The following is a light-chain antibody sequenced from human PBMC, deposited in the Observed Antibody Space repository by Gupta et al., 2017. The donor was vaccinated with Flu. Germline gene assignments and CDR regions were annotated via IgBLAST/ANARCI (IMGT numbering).Light chain of an antibody. CDR2: GAS. J-gene: IGKJ4*01. Sequence: EIMLSPSPGTLSVSPGERATLSCRASQSVSSKLAWYQHKRGQAPRLLIYGASTRASGIPARFSGSGSGTEFTLTISSLQSEDFAVYHCQQYNDWPLSFGGGTKVEIK. CDR1: QSVSSK. CDR3: QQYNDWPLS. V-gene: IGKV3-15*01.